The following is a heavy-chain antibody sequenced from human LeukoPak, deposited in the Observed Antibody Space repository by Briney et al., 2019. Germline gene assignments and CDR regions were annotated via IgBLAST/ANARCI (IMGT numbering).Heavy chain of an antibody. CDR2: NNPNSGDT. Sequence: ASVMVSCKASRYTFTGYYIHWVRQAPGQGLEWMGWNNPNSGDTKYAQKFQGRVTMTRDTSISTAYMELNSLRSDDTAVYYCARYCSTATCSEGDVYWGQGTLVTVSS. CDR3: ARYCSTATCSEGDVY. CDR1: RYTFTGYY. J-gene: IGHJ4*02. D-gene: IGHD2-2*01. V-gene: IGHV1-2*02.